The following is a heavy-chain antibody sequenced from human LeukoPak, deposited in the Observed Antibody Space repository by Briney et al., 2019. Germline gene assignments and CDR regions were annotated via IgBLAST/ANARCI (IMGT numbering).Heavy chain of an antibody. D-gene: IGHD3-3*01. J-gene: IGHJ4*02. CDR2: RKQDGSEK. V-gene: IGHV3-7*01. CDR3: ASQPTYYDFLSGYIGGYFDY. CDR1: GFTFSSYW. Sequence: GGSLRLSCAASGFTFSSYWMSWVRQAPGRGLEWVANRKQDGSEKYYVDSVKGRFTISRDNAKNPLHLQMSSLRDEDTAVYYCASQPTYYDFLSGYIGGYFDYWGQGTLVTVSS.